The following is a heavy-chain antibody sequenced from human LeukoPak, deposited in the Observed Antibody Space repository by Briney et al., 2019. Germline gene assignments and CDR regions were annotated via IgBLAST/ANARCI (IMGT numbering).Heavy chain of an antibody. CDR3: ARGHKSGWIQLWLRGNWFDP. CDR1: GYTFTSYD. Sequence: ASVKVSCKASGYTFTSYDINWVRQATGQRLEWMGWMNPNSGNTGYAQKFQGRVTMTRNTSISTAYMELSSLRSEDTAVYYCARGHKSGWIQLWLRGNWFDPWGQGTLVTVSS. J-gene: IGHJ5*02. V-gene: IGHV1-8*01. CDR2: MNPNSGNT. D-gene: IGHD5-18*01.